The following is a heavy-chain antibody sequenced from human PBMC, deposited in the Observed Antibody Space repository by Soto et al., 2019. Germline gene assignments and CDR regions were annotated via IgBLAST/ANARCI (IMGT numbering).Heavy chain of an antibody. J-gene: IGHJ4*02. V-gene: IGHV3-23*01. Sequence: GGSLRLSCAASGFCISSFAMSWVRQAPGKGLEWVSGIRNTGSDTYYADSVKGRFTMSRDNSMNTLYLEMNSLRPEDTAIYYCARHNIIVGQPVTEDYWGQGTPVTVSS. CDR2: IRNTGSDT. D-gene: IGHD2-21*01. CDR1: GFCISSFA. CDR3: ARHNIIVGQPVTEDY.